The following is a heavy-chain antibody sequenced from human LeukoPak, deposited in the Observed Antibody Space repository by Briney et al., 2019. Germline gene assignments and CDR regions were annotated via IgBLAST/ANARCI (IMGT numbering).Heavy chain of an antibody. Sequence: ASVKVSCKASGYTFTTYAINWVRQAPGQGLEWMGWINTNTGNPTFAQGFTGRFVFSLDTSVSTAYLQITSLKADDTAAYYCVRGTPTPGMDYWGQGTQVTVSS. J-gene: IGHJ4*02. D-gene: IGHD3-10*01. V-gene: IGHV7-4-1*02. CDR2: INTNTGNP. CDR3: VRGTPTPGMDY. CDR1: GYTFTTYA.